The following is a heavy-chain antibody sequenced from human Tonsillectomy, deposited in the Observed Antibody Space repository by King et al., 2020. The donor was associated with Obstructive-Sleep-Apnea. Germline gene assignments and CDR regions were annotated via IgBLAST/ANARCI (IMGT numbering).Heavy chain of an antibody. CDR2: MYYSGNT. CDR1: GTSISDYY. D-gene: IGHD5-12*01. Sequence: VQLQESGPGLVKPSETLSLTCTVSGTSISDYYWSWIRQPPGKGLDWIGYMYYSGNTNFNPSLKSRVTISADTSKIQFSLRLSSVTAADTAVYYCARHRGVEDYGGYGDYFDYWGQGTLVTVSS. CDR3: ARHRGVEDYGGYGDYFDY. V-gene: IGHV4-59*08. J-gene: IGHJ4*02.